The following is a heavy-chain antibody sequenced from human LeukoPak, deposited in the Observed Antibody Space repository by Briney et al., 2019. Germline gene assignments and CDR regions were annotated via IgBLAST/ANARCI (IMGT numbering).Heavy chain of an antibody. CDR1: GFTFSSYA. Sequence: PGGSLRLSCAASGFTFSSYAMSWVRQAPGKGLEWVSAICVSGGSTYYADSVKGRFTISRDNSKNTLYLQMNSLRAEDTAVYYCAKDPRGEGGFDPWGQGTLVTVPS. V-gene: IGHV3-23*01. D-gene: IGHD3-10*01. J-gene: IGHJ5*02. CDR3: AKDPRGEGGFDP. CDR2: ICVSGGST.